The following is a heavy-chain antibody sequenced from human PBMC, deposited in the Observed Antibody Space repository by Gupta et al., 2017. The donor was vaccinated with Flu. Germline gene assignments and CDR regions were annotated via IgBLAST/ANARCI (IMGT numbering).Heavy chain of an antibody. Sequence: EKGGQEGEEGRKPGASVKVSCKASGYSFTNFDINWVRQATGQPPEWMGWMNPNSGNTGSAPLFPLRVSMTSDPSLRTAYMDLSSLKSEDTAVYYCARARTESRWDLLPFRFDPGGQGTPVIVSS. V-gene: IGHV1-8*02. D-gene: IGHD2-8*02. J-gene: IGHJ5*02. CDR2: MNPNSGNT. CDR1: GYSFTNFD. CDR3: ARARTESRWDLLPFRFDP.